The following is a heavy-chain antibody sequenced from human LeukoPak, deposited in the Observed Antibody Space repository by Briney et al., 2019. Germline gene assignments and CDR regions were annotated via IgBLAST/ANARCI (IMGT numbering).Heavy chain of an antibody. CDR3: ARHKSSTFDY. CDR1: GGSISSSSYY. J-gene: IGHJ4*02. Sequence: SETLSLTCTVSGGSISSSSYYWGWIRQPPGKGLEWIGSIYYSGSTYYNPSLKSRVTISVDTSKNQFSLKLSSVTAADTVVYYCARHKSSTFDYWGQGTLVTVSS. CDR2: IYYSGST. D-gene: IGHD3-10*01. V-gene: IGHV4-39*01.